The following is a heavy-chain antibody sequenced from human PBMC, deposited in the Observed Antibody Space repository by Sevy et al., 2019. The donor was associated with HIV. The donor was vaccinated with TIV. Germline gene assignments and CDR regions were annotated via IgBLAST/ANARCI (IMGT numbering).Heavy chain of an antibody. CDR3: ARDNLGSIDY. CDR1: GGSLDVFG. J-gene: IGHJ4*02. CDR2: AYYNGRT. V-gene: IGHV4-59*01. D-gene: IGHD3-16*01. Sequence: SETLSLTCTVSGGSLDVFGWTWVRQPPGKGLEWIGYAYYNGRTNYNPSLKSRLTIPVGTSARQFSLHLNSVTAADTAIYYCARDNLGSIDYWGQGILVTVSS.